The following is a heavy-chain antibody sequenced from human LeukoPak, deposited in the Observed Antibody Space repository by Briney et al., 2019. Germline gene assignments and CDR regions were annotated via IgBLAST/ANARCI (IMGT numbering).Heavy chain of an antibody. J-gene: IGHJ4*02. CDR3: ASVPTWIQLWPPLDY. V-gene: IGHV3-21*01. CDR1: GFTFSSYS. D-gene: IGHD5-18*01. Sequence: GGSLRLSCAASGFTFSSYSMYWVRQAPGKGLEWVSSISSNSNYIYYADSVKGRFTISRDNAKNSLYLQMNSLRTEDTAVYYCASVPTWIQLWPPLDYWGQGTLVTVSS. CDR2: ISSNSNYI.